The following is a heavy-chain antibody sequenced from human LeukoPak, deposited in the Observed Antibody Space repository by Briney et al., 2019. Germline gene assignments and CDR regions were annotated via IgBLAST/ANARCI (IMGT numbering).Heavy chain of an antibody. J-gene: IGHJ3*02. V-gene: IGHV3-74*01. CDR3: ARGNFWSGYSDDAFDI. Sequence: PGGSLRLSCAASGFTFSSYWMHWVRQAPGKGLVWGSRINSDGSSTSYADSVKGRFTISRDNAKNTLYLQMNSLRAEDTAVYYCARGNFWSGYSDDAFDIWGQGTMVTVSS. CDR1: GFTFSSYW. D-gene: IGHD3-3*01. CDR2: INSDGSST.